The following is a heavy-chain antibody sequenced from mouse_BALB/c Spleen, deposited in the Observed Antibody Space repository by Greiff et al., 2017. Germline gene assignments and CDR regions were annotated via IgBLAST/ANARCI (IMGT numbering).Heavy chain of an antibody. V-gene: IGHV1-14*01. D-gene: IGHD2-4*01. Sequence: EVQLQQSGPELVKPGASVKMSCKASGYTFTSYVMHWVKQKPGQGLEWIGYINPYNDGTKYNEKFKGKATLTSDKSSSTAYMELSSLTSEDSAVYYCARGNDYPWFAYWGQGTLVTVSA. J-gene: IGHJ3*01. CDR1: GYTFTSYV. CDR3: ARGNDYPWFAY. CDR2: INPYNDGT.